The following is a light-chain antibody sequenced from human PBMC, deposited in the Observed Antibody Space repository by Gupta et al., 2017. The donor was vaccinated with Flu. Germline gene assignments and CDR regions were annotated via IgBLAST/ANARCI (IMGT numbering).Light chain of an antibody. V-gene: IGLV2-14*01. Sequence: SDLTQPASVSGTPGQSITISCTLTTSDVGRYNYVSWYQHHPGKAPKLMIYEVNTRPSGISSRFSASKSGNTASLTISGLQAEDEADYYCSSYTSSSTWVFGGGTSLTVL. CDR3: SSYTSSSTWV. CDR2: EVN. CDR1: TSDVGRYNY. J-gene: IGLJ3*02.